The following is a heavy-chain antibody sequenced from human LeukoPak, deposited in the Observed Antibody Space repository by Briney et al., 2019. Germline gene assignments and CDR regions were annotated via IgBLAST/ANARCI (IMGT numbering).Heavy chain of an antibody. V-gene: IGHV3-23*01. CDR2: VNADGGNT. J-gene: IGHJ4*02. D-gene: IGHD6-13*01. CDR1: GFTFDNYR. Sequence: GGSLRLSCAASGFTFDNYRMSWVRQAPGKGLEWVSTVNADGGNTYYADSVKGRFTISRDNSKNTLYLQMNSLRAEDTSIYFCAKALEQETVIALDSWGQGTLVTVSS. CDR3: AKALEQETVIALDS.